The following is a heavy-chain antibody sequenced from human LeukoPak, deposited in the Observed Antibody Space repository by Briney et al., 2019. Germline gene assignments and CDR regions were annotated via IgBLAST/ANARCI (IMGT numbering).Heavy chain of an antibody. CDR3: AREPTSGSYFDY. Sequence: GESLKISCKASGYTFTGYYMHWVRQAPGQGLEWMGWINPNSGGTNYAQKFQGRVTMTRDTSISTAYMELSRLRSDDTAVYYCAREPTSGSYFDYWGQGTLVTVSS. J-gene: IGHJ4*02. CDR1: GYTFTGYY. V-gene: IGHV1-2*02. CDR2: INPNSGGT. D-gene: IGHD1-26*01.